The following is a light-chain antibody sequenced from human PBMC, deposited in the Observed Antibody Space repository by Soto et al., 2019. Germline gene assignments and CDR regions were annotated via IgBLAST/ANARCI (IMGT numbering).Light chain of an antibody. J-gene: IGKJ2*01. CDR3: QQDGSSPYT. CDR2: GAS. V-gene: IGKV3-20*01. CDR1: QSVSSSY. Sequence: EIVLTQSPGTLSLSPGERATLSCRASQSVSSSYLAWYQQKPGQAPRLLISGASSRATGIPDRFSGSGSGTDFTLTISRLEPEDFAVYYCQQDGSSPYTFGQGTKLEIK.